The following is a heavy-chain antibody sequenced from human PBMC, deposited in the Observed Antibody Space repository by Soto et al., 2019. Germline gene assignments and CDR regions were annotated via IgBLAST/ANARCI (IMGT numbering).Heavy chain of an antibody. CDR3: ARDLNTLIPLGFDY. J-gene: IGHJ4*02. CDR1: GYTFTSYA. V-gene: IGHV1-3*01. D-gene: IGHD2-2*02. Sequence: GASVKVSCKASGYTFTSYAMHWVRQAPGQRLEWMGWINAGNGNTKYSQKFQGRVTITRDTSASTAYMELSSLRSEDTAVYYCARDLNTLIPLGFDYWGQGTLVTVS. CDR2: INAGNGNT.